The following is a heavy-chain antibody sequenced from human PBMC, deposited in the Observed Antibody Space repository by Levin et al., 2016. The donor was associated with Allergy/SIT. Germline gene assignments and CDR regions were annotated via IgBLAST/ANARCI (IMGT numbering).Heavy chain of an antibody. CDR1: GGSISSNY. CDR3: ARGAPRYFDWLLRVPFDY. V-gene: IGHV4-59*12. Sequence: SETLSLTCTVSGGSISSNYWSWIRQPPGKGPEWIGYIYYSGDTNYNPSLKSRVTISVDTSKNQFSLKLSSVTAADTAVYYCARGAPRYFDWLLRVPFDYWGQGTLVTVSS. D-gene: IGHD3-9*01. J-gene: IGHJ4*02. CDR2: IYYSGDT.